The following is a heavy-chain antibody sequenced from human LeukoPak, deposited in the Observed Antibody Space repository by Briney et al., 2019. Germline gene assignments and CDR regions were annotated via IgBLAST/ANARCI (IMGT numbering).Heavy chain of an antibody. CDR3: ARGFWEYNFDY. CDR1: GGSISSYY. CDR2: ICYSGST. Sequence: SETLSLTCTVSGGSISSYYWSWIRQPPGKGLEWIGYICYSGSTNYNPSLKSRVTISVDTSKNQFSLKLSSVTGADTAVYYCARGFWEYNFDYWGQGTLVTVSS. V-gene: IGHV4-59*01. D-gene: IGHD3-3*01. J-gene: IGHJ4*02.